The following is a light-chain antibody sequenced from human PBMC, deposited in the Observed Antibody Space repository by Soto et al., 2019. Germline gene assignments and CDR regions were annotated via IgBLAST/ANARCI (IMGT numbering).Light chain of an antibody. Sequence: SALTQPASVSGSPGQSITISCTGTSSDVGGYNYVSWYQQHPGKAPELMIYEVSNRPSGVSNRFSGSKSGNTASLTISGLQAEDEADYYCSSYTSSSTFYVFGTGTKVTVL. CDR2: EVS. V-gene: IGLV2-14*01. CDR1: SSDVGGYNY. J-gene: IGLJ1*01. CDR3: SSYTSSSTFYV.